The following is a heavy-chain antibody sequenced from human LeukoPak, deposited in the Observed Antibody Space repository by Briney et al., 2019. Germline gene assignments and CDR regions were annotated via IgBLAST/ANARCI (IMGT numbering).Heavy chain of an antibody. D-gene: IGHD2-15*01. CDR1: GFTFSDYY. CDR2: ISSSGSTI. CDR3: ARDFSPYCSGGSCPPFDY. V-gene: IGHV3-11*01. Sequence: KPGGSLRLSCAAPGFTFSDYYMSWIRQAPGKGLEWVSYISSSGSTIYYADSVKGRFTISRDNAKNSLYLQMNSLRAEDTAVYYCARDFSPYCSGGSCPPFDYWGQGTLVTVSS. J-gene: IGHJ4*02.